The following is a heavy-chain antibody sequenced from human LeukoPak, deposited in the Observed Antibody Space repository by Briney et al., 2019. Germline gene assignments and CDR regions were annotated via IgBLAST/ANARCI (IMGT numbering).Heavy chain of an antibody. Sequence: GGSLRLSCAASGFTFSNYWMDWVRQAPGQGLVWVARVDNYGSSTDYAESVRGRFTISRDNANNTVFLQMNSLTAEDTAVYYCARTKPIDAFDIWGQGTMVTVSS. CDR2: VDNYGSST. CDR3: ARTKPIDAFDI. V-gene: IGHV3-74*01. J-gene: IGHJ3*02. CDR1: GFTFSNYW.